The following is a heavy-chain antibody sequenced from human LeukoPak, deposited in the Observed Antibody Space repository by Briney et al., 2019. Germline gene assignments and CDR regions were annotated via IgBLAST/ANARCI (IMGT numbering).Heavy chain of an antibody. Sequence: SETLSLTCTVSGGSISSGGYYWSWIRQHPGKGLEWIGYIYYSGSTYYNPSLKSRVTVSVDTSKNQFSLKLSSVTAADTAVYYCARCGSGRSPRWYFDLWGRGTLVTVSS. CDR2: IYYSGST. CDR1: GGSISSGGYY. D-gene: IGHD2-15*01. V-gene: IGHV4-31*03. CDR3: ARCGSGRSPRWYFDL. J-gene: IGHJ2*01.